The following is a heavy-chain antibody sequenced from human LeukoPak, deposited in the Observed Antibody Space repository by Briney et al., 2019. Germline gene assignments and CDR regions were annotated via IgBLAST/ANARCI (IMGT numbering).Heavy chain of an antibody. V-gene: IGHV1-2*02. CDR1: GFTFSGSA. J-gene: IGHJ4*02. CDR2: INPNSGGT. Sequence: GGSLRLSCAASGFTFSGSAMHWVRQAPGQGLEWMGWINPNSGGTNYAQKFQGRVTMTRDTSISTAYMELSRLRSDDTAVYYCARGGVWFGELLPFDYWGQGTLVTVSS. D-gene: IGHD3-10*01. CDR3: ARGGVWFGELLPFDY.